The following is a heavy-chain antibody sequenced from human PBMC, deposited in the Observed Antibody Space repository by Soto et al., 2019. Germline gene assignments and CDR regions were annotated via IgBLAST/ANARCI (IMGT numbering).Heavy chain of an antibody. V-gene: IGHV4-4*07. Sequence: LSLPCTVSGGSISSYYWSWIRQPAGKGLEWIGRIYTSGSTNYNPSLKSRVTMSVDTSKNQFSLKLSSVTAADTAVYYCARGILGYCSSTSCPTSSTFDIWGQGTMVTVSS. CDR1: GGSISSYY. D-gene: IGHD2-2*01. CDR2: IYTSGST. CDR3: ARGILGYCSSTSCPTSSTFDI. J-gene: IGHJ3*02.